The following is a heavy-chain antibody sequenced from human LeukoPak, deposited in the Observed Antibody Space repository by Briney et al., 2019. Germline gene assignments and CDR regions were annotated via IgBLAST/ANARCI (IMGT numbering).Heavy chain of an antibody. CDR3: ARVSSSGWDYYYYYYMDV. CDR2: ISGRSSTT. D-gene: IGHD6-19*01. CDR1: GFTFSSYA. Sequence: PGGSLRLSCAASGFTFSSYAMSWVRQAPGKGLEWISYISGRSSTTYYADSVKGRFTISRDNAKNSLYLQMNSLRADDTAVYYCARVSSSGWDYYYYYYMDVWGKGTTVTVSS. V-gene: IGHV3-48*04. J-gene: IGHJ6*03.